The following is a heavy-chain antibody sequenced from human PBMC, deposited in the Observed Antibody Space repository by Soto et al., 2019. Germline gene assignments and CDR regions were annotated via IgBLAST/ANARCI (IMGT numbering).Heavy chain of an antibody. V-gene: IGHV1-46*01. CDR1: GDTFTNYY. Sequence: QVQLMQSGAEVKKPGASVKVSCKASGDTFTNYYIHWVRQAPGTGLEWMGTVNPSGGHTTYSQNFLGRVTMTRDTTTSTLYRELTSLTSDDTAVYYCARGGNVVVVTAAFDYWGQGTLVTVPS. D-gene: IGHD2-21*02. CDR3: ARGGNVVVVTAAFDY. J-gene: IGHJ4*02. CDR2: VNPSGGHT.